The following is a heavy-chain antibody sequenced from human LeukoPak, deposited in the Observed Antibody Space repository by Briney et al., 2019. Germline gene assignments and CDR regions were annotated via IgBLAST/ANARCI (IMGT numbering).Heavy chain of an antibody. J-gene: IGHJ4*02. Sequence: PGESLRLSCAAAGFTFSTYGMHWVRQAPGKGLEWVALISFDGRNKYYADSVKGRFTISRDNSKITLYLQMNSLRTEDTAVYYCARPLDVTTPMDGFDYWGQGTLVTVSS. D-gene: IGHD5-18*01. CDR3: ARPLDVTTPMDGFDY. V-gene: IGHV3-30*03. CDR1: GFTFSTYG. CDR2: ISFDGRNK.